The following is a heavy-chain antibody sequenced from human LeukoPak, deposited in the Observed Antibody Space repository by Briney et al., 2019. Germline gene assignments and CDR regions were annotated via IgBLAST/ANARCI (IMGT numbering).Heavy chain of an antibody. CDR3: AGRGYSYGSNTYYYYYGMDV. CDR2: IYTSGST. CDR1: GGSISSYY. D-gene: IGHD5-18*01. J-gene: IGHJ6*02. Sequence: KPSETLSLTCTVSGGSISSYYWSWIRRPAGKGLEWIGRIYTSGSTNYNPSLKSRVTMSVDTSKNQFSLKLSSVTAADTAVYYCAGRGYSYGSNTYYYYYGMDVWGQGTTVTVSS. V-gene: IGHV4-4*07.